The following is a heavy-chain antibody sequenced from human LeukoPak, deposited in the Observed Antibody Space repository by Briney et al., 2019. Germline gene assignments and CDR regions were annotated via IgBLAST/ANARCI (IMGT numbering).Heavy chain of an antibody. CDR1: GFTFNNYW. D-gene: IGHD6-19*01. V-gene: IGHV3-48*02. J-gene: IGHJ4*02. Sequence: GGSLRLSCAASGFTFNNYWMSWVRQAPGKGLEWVSYINSFSSVMYYADSVRGRFTISRDDAKNSLYLQMNSLRDEDAAIYYCARDTTTVAAVRTFDYWGQGTLVAVSS. CDR3: ARDTTTVAAVRTFDY. CDR2: INSFSSVM.